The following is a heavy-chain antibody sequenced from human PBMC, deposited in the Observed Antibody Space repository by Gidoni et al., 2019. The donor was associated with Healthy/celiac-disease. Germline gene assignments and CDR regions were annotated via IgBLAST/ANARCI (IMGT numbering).Heavy chain of an antibody. V-gene: IGHV3-33*01. J-gene: IGHJ6*03. CDR1: GFPFSSYG. CDR3: ARDGLSRYSSGWYRGYYYYYMDV. Sequence: QVQLVESGGGVVQPGRSLRLSCAASGFPFSSYGMHWVRQAPGKGLEWVAVIWYDGSNKYYADSVKGRFTISRDNSKNTLYLQMNSLRAEDTAVYYCARDGLSRYSSGWYRGYYYYYMDVWGKGTTVTVSS. D-gene: IGHD6-19*01. CDR2: IWYDGSNK.